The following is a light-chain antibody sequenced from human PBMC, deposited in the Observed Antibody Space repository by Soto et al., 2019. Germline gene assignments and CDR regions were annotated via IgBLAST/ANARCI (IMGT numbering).Light chain of an antibody. CDR1: QGIGDD. V-gene: IGKV1-17*01. CDR3: LQHNTYPWT. CDR2: AAS. J-gene: IGKJ1*01. Sequence: DIQMTQSPSSLSASVGDRVIITCRASQGIGDDLGWYQQKPGKAPKRLIYAASSLQSGVRSRFSGSGSGTDFTLTISSLQPDDFASYYCLQHNTYPWTFGPGTKVVVK.